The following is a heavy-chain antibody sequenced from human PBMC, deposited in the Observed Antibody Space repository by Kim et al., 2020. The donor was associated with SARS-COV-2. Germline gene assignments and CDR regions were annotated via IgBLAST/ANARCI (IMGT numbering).Heavy chain of an antibody. V-gene: IGHV4-34*01. J-gene: IGHJ6*02. Sequence: SETLSLTCAVYGGSFSGYYWSWIRQPPGKGLEWIGEINHSGSTNYNPSLKSRVTISVDTSKNQFSLKLSSVTAADTAVYYCAVGNIVVVPAAMLRPAHYYYGMDVWGQGTTVTVSS. CDR2: INHSGST. D-gene: IGHD2-2*01. CDR1: GGSFSGYY. CDR3: AVGNIVVVPAAMLRPAHYYYGMDV.